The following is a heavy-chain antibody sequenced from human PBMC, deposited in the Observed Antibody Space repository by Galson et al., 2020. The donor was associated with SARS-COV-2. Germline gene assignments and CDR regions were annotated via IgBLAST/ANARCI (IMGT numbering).Heavy chain of an antibody. Sequence: SETLSLTCTVSGGSITSGDYYWNWIRQAPGKGLEWIGYIYYSGNTFHAPSLKSRVNFSIHTSKNQFSLSLSSVTAADTAVYFCARARKDLRFYDWHLLAPNWFDPWGQGTLVTVSS. D-gene: IGHD3-3*01. V-gene: IGHV4-30-4*01. CDR1: GGSITSGDYY. CDR2: IYYSGNT. CDR3: ARARKDLRFYDWHLLAPNWFDP. J-gene: IGHJ5*02.